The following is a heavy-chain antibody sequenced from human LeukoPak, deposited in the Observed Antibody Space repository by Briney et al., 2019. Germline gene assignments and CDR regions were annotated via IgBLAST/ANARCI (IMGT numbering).Heavy chain of an antibody. CDR1: GYTFTSYG. V-gene: IGHV1-18*01. Sequence: ASVKVSCKASGYTFTSYGISWVRQAPGQGLEWMGWISAYNGNTNYAQKLQGRVTMTTDTSTSTAYMELRSLRSDDTAVYYCAKDSSQFGGPFYVFEFWGQGTLVTVSS. D-gene: IGHD3-3*02. J-gene: IGHJ4*02. CDR2: ISAYNGNT. CDR3: AKDSSQFGGPFYVFEF.